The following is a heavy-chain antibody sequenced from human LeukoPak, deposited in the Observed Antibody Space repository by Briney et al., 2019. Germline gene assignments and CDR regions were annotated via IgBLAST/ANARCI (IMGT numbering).Heavy chain of an antibody. CDR3: ARAMRGYQLLPDY. Sequence: GSLRLSCAASGFTFRSYWMHWVRQAPGKGLVWVSRINSDGSGTSYADSVKGRFTISRDNSKNTLYLQMNSLRAEDTAVYYCARAMRGYQLLPDYWGQGTLVTVSS. CDR1: GFTFRSYW. CDR2: INSDGSGT. D-gene: IGHD2-2*01. J-gene: IGHJ4*02. V-gene: IGHV3-74*01.